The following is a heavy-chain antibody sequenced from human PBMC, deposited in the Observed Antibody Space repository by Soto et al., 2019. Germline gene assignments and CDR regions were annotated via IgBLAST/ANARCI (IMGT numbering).Heavy chain of an antibody. Sequence: QVQLDQSGAEVKKPGSSVKVSCKASGGTFSNSAISWVRQVPGQGLEWMGGIMPIFRTPDYAQKVQSRVTITADESPSTAYMELSGLTPDDTGVYYCARDKDRLHLGGNYYYNVDVWGQGTTVTVSS. J-gene: IGHJ6*02. CDR3: ARDKDRLHLGGNYYYNVDV. V-gene: IGHV1-69*12. CDR1: GGTFSNSA. D-gene: IGHD6-25*01. CDR2: IMPIFRTP.